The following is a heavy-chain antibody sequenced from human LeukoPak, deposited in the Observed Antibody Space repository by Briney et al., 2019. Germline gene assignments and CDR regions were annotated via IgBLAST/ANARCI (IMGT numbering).Heavy chain of an antibody. Sequence: GGSLRLSCAASGFTFSSYSMNWVRQAPGKGLEWVSYISSSSSTIYYADSVKGRFTISRDNAKNSLYLQMNSLRDEDTAVYYCARAPGGDSGWSSDYWGQGTLVTVSS. CDR1: GFTFSSYS. CDR3: ARAPGGDSGWSSDY. J-gene: IGHJ4*02. CDR2: ISSSSSTI. V-gene: IGHV3-48*02. D-gene: IGHD6-19*01.